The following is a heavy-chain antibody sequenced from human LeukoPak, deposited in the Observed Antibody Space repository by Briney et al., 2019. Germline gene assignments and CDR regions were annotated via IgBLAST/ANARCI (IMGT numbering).Heavy chain of an antibody. Sequence: VASVKVSCKVSGYTLTELSMHWVRQGPGKGLEWMGWISAYNGNTNYAQKLQGRVTMTTDTSTSTAYMELRSLRSDDTAVYYCARADYGDGVNDYWGQGTLVTVSS. J-gene: IGHJ4*02. D-gene: IGHD4-17*01. CDR2: ISAYNGNT. CDR1: GYTLTELS. CDR3: ARADYGDGVNDY. V-gene: IGHV1-18*01.